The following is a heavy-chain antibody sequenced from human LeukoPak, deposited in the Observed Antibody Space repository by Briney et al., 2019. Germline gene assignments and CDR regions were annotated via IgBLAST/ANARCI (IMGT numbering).Heavy chain of an antibody. CDR3: ARGYTHGLDV. CDR2: ISGSNNYI. D-gene: IGHD5-18*01. CDR1: GFTFSSYI. V-gene: IGHV3-21*01. Sequence: GGSLRLSCAASGFTFSSYIMNWVRQAPGKGLEWVSSISGSNNYIYYADSVKGRFTISRDNAKNSLYLQVNSLRADDTAVYYCARGYTHGLDVWGQGTTVTVSS. J-gene: IGHJ6*02.